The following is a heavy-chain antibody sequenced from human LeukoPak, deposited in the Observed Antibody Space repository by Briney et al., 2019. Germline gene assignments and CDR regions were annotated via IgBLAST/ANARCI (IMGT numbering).Heavy chain of an antibody. CDR3: AREQQLARSYYYYGMDV. J-gene: IGHJ6*02. V-gene: IGHV3-33*01. CDR2: IWYDGSNK. D-gene: IGHD6-13*01. CDR1: GFTFSSYG. Sequence: GGSLRLSCAASGFTFSSYGMHWVRQAPGKGLEWVAVIWYDGSNKYYADSVEGRFTISRDNSKNTLYLQMNSLRAEDTAVYYCAREQQLARSYYYYGMDVWGQGTTVTVSS.